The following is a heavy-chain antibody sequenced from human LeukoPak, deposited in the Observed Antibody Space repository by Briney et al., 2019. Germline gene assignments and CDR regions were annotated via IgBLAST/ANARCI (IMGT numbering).Heavy chain of an antibody. CDR2: ISAYNGNT. V-gene: IGHV1-18*04. CDR1: GYTFTSYG. CDR3: ARESYDILTGLIRTKRLDY. J-gene: IGHJ4*02. Sequence: GASVKVSCTASGYTFTSYGISWVRQAPGQWLEWMGWISAYNGNTNYAQKLQGRVTITTDTSTSTAYMELRSLRSDDTAVYYCARESYDILTGLIRTKRLDYWGQGTLVTVSS. D-gene: IGHD3-9*01.